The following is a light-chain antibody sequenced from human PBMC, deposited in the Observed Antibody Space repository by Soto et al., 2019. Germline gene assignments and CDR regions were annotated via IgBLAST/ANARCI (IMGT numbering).Light chain of an antibody. CDR1: SNDLGSYNL. CDR3: SSYADSDTVV. V-gene: IGLV2-23*01. J-gene: IGLJ2*01. CDR2: EGS. Sequence: QSVLTQPASVSGSPGQSITISCTGTSNDLGSYNLVSWYQQHPGKAPKLMIYEGSKRPSGVSNRFSGSKSGNTASLTISGLQAEDEAAYYCSSYADSDTVVFGVGTQLTVL.